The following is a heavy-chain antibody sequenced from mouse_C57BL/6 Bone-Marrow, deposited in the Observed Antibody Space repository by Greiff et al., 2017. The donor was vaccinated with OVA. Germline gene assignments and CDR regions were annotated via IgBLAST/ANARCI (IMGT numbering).Heavy chain of an antibody. Sequence: VKLQESGAELVKPGASVKLSCKASGYTFTSYWMHWVKQRPGQGLEWIGMIHPNSGSTNYNEKFKSKATLTVDKSSSTAYMQLSSLTSEDSAVYYCARSGVTTVDYWGQGTTLTVSS. D-gene: IGHD2-2*01. CDR3: ARSGVTTVDY. CDR2: IHPNSGST. V-gene: IGHV1-64*01. J-gene: IGHJ2*01. CDR1: GYTFTSYW.